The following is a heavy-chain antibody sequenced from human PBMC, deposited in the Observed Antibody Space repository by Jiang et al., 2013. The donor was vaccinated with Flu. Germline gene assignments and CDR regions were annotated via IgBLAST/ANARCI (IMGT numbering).Heavy chain of an antibody. Sequence: GAEVKKPGESLKISCQGSGYNFASYWIGWVRQMPGKGLEWMGLIFPHDSRTLYSPSFQGLVTISVDKSISTAYLQWGSLRASDTAIYYCARPTYGAADYWGRGTLVTVSS. CDR3: ARPTYGAADY. J-gene: IGHJ4*02. V-gene: IGHV5-51*01. D-gene: IGHD4-17*01. CDR2: IFPHDSRT. CDR1: GYNFASYW.